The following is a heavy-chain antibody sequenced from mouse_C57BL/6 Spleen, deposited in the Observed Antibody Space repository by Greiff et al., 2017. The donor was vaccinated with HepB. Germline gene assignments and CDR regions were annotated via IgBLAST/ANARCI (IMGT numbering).Heavy chain of an antibody. CDR1: GFTFSSYG. Sequence: DVKLVESGGDLVKPGGSLKLSCAASGFTFSSYGMSWVRQTPDKRLEWVATISSGGSYTYYQDSVKGRFTISRDNAKNTRYLQMSSLKSEDTAMYYGARLEGMDYWGQGTSVTVSS. V-gene: IGHV5-6*02. CDR3: ARLEGMDY. J-gene: IGHJ4*01. CDR2: ISSGGSYT.